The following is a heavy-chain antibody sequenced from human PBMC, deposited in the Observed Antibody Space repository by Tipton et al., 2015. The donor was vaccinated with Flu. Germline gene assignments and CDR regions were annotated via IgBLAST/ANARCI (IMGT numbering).Heavy chain of an antibody. CDR1: GDSIGSDYY. D-gene: IGHD6-6*01. CDR2: IFHTGST. Sequence: TLSLTCSVSGDSIGSDYYWGWIRQSPGKGLEWIGNIFHTGSTYHNPSLKSRVTISVDTSKNQFSLKVFSVTAADTAVYYCARAKIAARQHGMDVWGQGTTVTVSS. CDR3: ARAKIAARQHGMDV. V-gene: IGHV4-38-2*02. J-gene: IGHJ6*02.